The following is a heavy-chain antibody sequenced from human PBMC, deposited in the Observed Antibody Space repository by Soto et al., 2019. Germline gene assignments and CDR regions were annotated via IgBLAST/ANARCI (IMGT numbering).Heavy chain of an antibody. CDR1: GFTFSGSA. CDR3: TRHPLPFDY. V-gene: IGHV3-73*01. CDR2: IRSKANSYAT. Sequence: EVQLVESGGGLVQPGGSLKLSCAASGFTFSGSAMRWVRQASGKGLEWVGRIRSKANSYATAYAASVKGRFTISRDDSKNTAYLQMNSLKTEDTAVYYCTRHPLPFDYWGQGTLVTVSS. J-gene: IGHJ4*02.